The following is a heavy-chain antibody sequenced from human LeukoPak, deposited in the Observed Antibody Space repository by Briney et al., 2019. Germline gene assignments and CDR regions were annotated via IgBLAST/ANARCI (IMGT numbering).Heavy chain of an antibody. V-gene: IGHV4-34*01. J-gene: IGHJ5*02. Sequence: SETLSPTCAVYGGSFSGYYWSWIRQPPGKGLEWIGEINHSGSTNYNPSLKSRVTTSVDTSKNQFSLKLSSVTAADTAVYYCARGQTYYDFWSGYYFNWFDPWGQGTLVTVSS. D-gene: IGHD3-3*01. CDR3: ARGQTYYDFWSGYYFNWFDP. CDR1: GGSFSGYY. CDR2: INHSGST.